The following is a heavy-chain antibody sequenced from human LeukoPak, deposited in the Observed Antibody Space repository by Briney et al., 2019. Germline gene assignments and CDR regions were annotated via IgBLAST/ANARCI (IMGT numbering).Heavy chain of an antibody. D-gene: IGHD2-2*01. Sequence: GGSLRLSCAASGFTFSSYAMSWVRQAPGKGLEWVSAISGSGGSTYCADSVKGRFTSSRDNSKNTLYLQMNSLRAEDTAVYYCAKDPDIVVVPAAQRGDYWGQGTLVTVSS. CDR1: GFTFSSYA. CDR3: AKDPDIVVVPAAQRGDY. J-gene: IGHJ4*02. CDR2: ISGSGGST. V-gene: IGHV3-23*01.